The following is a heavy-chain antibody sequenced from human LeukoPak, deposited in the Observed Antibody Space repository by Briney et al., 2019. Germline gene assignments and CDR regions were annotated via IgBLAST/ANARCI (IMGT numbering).Heavy chain of an antibody. V-gene: IGHV1-2*02. Sequence: ASVKVSCKASGYTFTGYYIHWVRQAPGQGLEWMGWINPNSDGTNYAQKFQGRVTITRNTSISTAYMELSSLRSEDTAVYYCARGSHAFDIWGQGTMVTVSS. J-gene: IGHJ3*02. CDR2: INPNSDGT. CDR1: GYTFTGYY. CDR3: ARGSHAFDI. D-gene: IGHD6-13*01.